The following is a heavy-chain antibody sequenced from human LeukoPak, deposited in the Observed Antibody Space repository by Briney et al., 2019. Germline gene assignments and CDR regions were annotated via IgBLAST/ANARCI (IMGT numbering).Heavy chain of an antibody. CDR3: AKSPGYSCGYGGVNY. CDR1: GFTFSSYA. D-gene: IGHD5-18*01. J-gene: IGHJ4*02. V-gene: IGHV3-23*01. Sequence: AGSLRLSCAASGFTFSSYAMSWVRQAPGKVLERVSAISGSGGSTYYADSVKGRFTISRDNSKNTLYMQMNSRRAEDTAVYYCAKSPGYSCGYGGVNYWGQVTLVIVSS. CDR2: ISGSGGST.